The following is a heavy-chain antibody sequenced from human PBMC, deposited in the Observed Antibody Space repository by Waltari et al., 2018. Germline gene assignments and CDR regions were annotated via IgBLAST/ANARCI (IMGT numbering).Heavy chain of an antibody. CDR1: GGSFPRYY. Sequence: QVQLQQWGAGPLKPSETLSLTCAVYGGSFPRYYRSSHRPPPGKGLEWIGEINHSGSTNYNPSLKSRVTISVDTSKNQFSLKLSSVTAADTAVYYCARARIAARPRWFDPWGQGTLVTVSS. CDR2: INHSGST. CDR3: ARARIAARPRWFDP. V-gene: IGHV4-34*01. D-gene: IGHD6-6*01. J-gene: IGHJ5*02.